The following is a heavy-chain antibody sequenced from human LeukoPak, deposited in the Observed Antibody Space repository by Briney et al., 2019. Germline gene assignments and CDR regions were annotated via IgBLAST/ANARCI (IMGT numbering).Heavy chain of an antibody. Sequence: GGSLRLSCAASGFTFSSHEMNWVRQAPGKGLEWVSYISSSGSTIYYADSVKGRFTISRDNAKNSLYLQMNSLRAEDTAVYYCARVGIWFGELLYYGMDVWGKGTTVTVSS. CDR3: ARVGIWFGELLYYGMDV. J-gene: IGHJ6*04. CDR1: GFTFSSHE. D-gene: IGHD3-10*01. CDR2: ISSSGSTI. V-gene: IGHV3-48*03.